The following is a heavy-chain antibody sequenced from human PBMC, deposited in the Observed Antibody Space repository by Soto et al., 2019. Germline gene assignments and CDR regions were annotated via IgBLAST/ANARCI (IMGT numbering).Heavy chain of an antibody. J-gene: IGHJ2*01. CDR1: GYTSTYHY. CDR2: ITPFNGNT. Sequence: QMQLVQSGAEVKKTGSSVKDSCKASGYTSTYHYLHWVRQTPGQALEWMGWITPFNGNTNYAQKFPDIVNITRDRSRSTAYMELSSLRSEDTAMYYCARGGGDAHYWYFDLWGRGTLVTVSS. CDR3: ARGGGDAHYWYFDL. D-gene: IGHD2-21*02. V-gene: IGHV1-45*02.